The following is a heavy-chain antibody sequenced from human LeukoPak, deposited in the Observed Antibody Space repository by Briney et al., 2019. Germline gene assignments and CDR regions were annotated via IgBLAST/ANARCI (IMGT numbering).Heavy chain of an antibody. CDR1: GYTITGYY. J-gene: IGHJ4*02. Sequence: GASVKVSCKASGYTITGYYMHWVRQAPGQGLEWMGWISAYNGNTNYAQKLQGRVTMTTDTSTSTAYMELRSLRSDDTAVYYCARGVGIVGASGDYWGQGTLVTVSS. CDR2: ISAYNGNT. V-gene: IGHV1-18*04. D-gene: IGHD1-26*01. CDR3: ARGVGIVGASGDY.